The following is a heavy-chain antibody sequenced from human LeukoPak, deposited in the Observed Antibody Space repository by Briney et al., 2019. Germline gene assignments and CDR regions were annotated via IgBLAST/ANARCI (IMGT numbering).Heavy chain of an antibody. J-gene: IGHJ4*02. CDR3: ARDGYGGVDY. CDR1: GDSISTYY. D-gene: IGHD3-10*01. V-gene: IGHV4-59*01. Sequence: SETLSLACTVSGDSISTYYWSWIRQSPGKGLEWIGYIYHSGSTKYNPSLKSRVTISVDTSKKQFSLKLSSVTAADTAVYYCARDGYGGVDYWGQGTLVTVSS. CDR2: IYHSGST.